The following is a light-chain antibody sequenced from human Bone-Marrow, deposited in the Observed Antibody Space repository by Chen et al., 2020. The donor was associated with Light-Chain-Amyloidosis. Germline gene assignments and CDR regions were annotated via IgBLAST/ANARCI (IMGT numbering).Light chain of an antibody. V-gene: IGLV3-25*03. CDR3: QSADSSGTYEVI. CDR2: RDT. Sequence: SYELTQPPSVSVPPGQTARMPCSGDDLPTKYAYWYQQKPGQAPVLVIHRDTERPSGISERFSGSSSGTTATLTMSGVQAEDEADYHCQSADSSGTYEVIFGGGTKLTV. J-gene: IGLJ2*01. CDR1: DLPTKY.